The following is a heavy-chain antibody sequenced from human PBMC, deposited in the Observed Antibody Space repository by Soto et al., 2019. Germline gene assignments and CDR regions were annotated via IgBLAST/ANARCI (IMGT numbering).Heavy chain of an antibody. J-gene: IGHJ5*01. CDR3: ARSSVVVPGIPNSFDS. CDR1: GGSISSGGYY. CDR2: IYYSGST. V-gene: IGHV4-31*03. Sequence: PSETLSLTCTVSGGSISSGGYYWSWIRQHPGKGLEWIGYIYYSGSTYYNPSLKSRVTISVDTSKNQFSLKLSSVTAADTAVYYCARSSVVVPGIPNSFDSWGQGTLVTVSS. D-gene: IGHD2-21*02.